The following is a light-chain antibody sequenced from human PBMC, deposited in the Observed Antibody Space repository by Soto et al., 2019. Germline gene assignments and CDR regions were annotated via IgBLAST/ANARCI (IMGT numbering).Light chain of an antibody. Sequence: IVMTQSLATLSVSPGDRATLSCRASQTVSSNLAWSQQKPRQAPRLLIYGASTRATGIPARFSGSGSGTEFTLTISSLQSEEFAVYYCQQYNNWPVTFGGGTKVEIK. J-gene: IGKJ4*01. CDR2: GAS. CDR1: QTVSSN. V-gene: IGKV3-15*01. CDR3: QQYNNWPVT.